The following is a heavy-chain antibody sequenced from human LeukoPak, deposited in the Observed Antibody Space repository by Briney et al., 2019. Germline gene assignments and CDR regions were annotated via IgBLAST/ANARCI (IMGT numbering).Heavy chain of an antibody. CDR2: IRYDGSNK. CDR3: AKDLPDFWSGSDKESFDY. J-gene: IGHJ4*02. V-gene: IGHV3-30*02. Sequence: PGGSLRLSCAASGFTFSSYGMHWVRQAPGKGLEWVAFIRYDGSNKYYADSVKGRFTISRDNSKNTLYLQMNSLRAEDTAVYYCAKDLPDFWSGSDKESFDYWGQGTLVTVSS. CDR1: GFTFSSYG. D-gene: IGHD3-3*01.